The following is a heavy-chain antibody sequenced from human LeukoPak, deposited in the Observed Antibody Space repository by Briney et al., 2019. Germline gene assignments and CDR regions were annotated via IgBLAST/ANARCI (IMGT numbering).Heavy chain of an antibody. J-gene: IGHJ4*02. CDR3: ARHSRPLFDY. D-gene: IGHD6-13*01. Sequence: SGTLALTCTVSGDSISGYYWSWIRQPPGKGLECLGYIYYSGSINYNPSLKSRVTISVDTSKNQFSLKLSSVTAADTAVYYCARHSRPLFDYWGQGALVTVSS. CDR1: GDSISGYY. CDR2: IYYSGSI. V-gene: IGHV4-59*08.